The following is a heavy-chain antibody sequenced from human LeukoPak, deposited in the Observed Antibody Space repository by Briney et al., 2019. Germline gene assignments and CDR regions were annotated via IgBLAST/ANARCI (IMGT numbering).Heavy chain of an antibody. CDR1: GGSISSSSYY. D-gene: IGHD6-19*01. CDR2: IYYSGST. J-gene: IGHJ4*02. CDR3: ARYVLSVAGTSL. Sequence: SETLSLTCTVSGGSISSSSYYWGWVRQPPGQGLEWIGTIYYSGSTSYNPSLKSRVTISVDTSKNQFSLKLSSVTAADTAVYYCARYVLSVAGTSLWGQGTLVTVSS. V-gene: IGHV4-39*01.